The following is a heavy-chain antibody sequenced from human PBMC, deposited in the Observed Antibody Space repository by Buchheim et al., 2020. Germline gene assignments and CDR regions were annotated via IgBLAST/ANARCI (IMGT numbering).Heavy chain of an antibody. CDR1: GYTFTSYY. CDR3: ARDSEYCSSTSCYNRGWFDP. CDR2: INPSGGST. Sequence: QVQLVQSGAEVKKPGASVKVSCKASGYTFTSYYMHWVRQAPGQGLEWMGIINPSGGSTSYAQKFQGRATMTRETSTSTVSMELSSLRSEDTAVYYCARDSEYCSSTSCYNRGWFDPWGQGTL. J-gene: IGHJ5*02. V-gene: IGHV1-46*01. D-gene: IGHD2-2*02.